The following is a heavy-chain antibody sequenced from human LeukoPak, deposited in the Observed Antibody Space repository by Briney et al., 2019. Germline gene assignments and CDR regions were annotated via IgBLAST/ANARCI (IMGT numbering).Heavy chain of an antibody. J-gene: IGHJ6*03. D-gene: IGHD3-3*01. V-gene: IGHV4-30-4*08. CDR3: ARPPVYDFWSGYVGGYYMDV. CDR1: GGSISSGDYY. Sequence: SQTLSLTCTVPGGSISSGDYYWTWIRQPPGKGLEWIGYIYYSGRTSYNPSLKSRVTISVDTSKNQFSLKLSSVTAADTAVYYCARPPVYDFWSGYVGGYYMDVWGKGTTVTVSS. CDR2: IYYSGRT.